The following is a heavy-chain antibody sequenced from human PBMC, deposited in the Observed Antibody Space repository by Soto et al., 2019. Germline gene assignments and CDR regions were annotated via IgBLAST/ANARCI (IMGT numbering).Heavy chain of an antibody. CDR3: ARYCFRTTMIVVVIILVGSY. D-gene: IGHD3-22*01. V-gene: IGHV3-33*01. CDR1: GFTFSSYG. Sequence: GGSLRLSCAASGFTFSSYGMHWVRQAPGKGLEWVAVIWYDGSNKYYADSVKGRFTISRDNSKNTLYLQMNSLRAEDTAVYYCARYCFRTTMIVVVIILVGSYWGQGTLVTVSS. CDR2: IWYDGSNK. J-gene: IGHJ4*02.